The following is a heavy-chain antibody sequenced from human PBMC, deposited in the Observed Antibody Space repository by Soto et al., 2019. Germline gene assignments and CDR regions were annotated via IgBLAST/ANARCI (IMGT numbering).Heavy chain of an antibody. CDR3: AREGSSGYSTEYFQH. CDR1: GYTFSSYA. Sequence: SVKVSCKASGYTFSSYAINWVRQAPGQGLEWMGGIIPIFGTANYAQKFQGRVTITADKSTSTAYMELSSLRSEDTAVYYCAREGSSGYSTEYFQHWGQGTLVTVSS. D-gene: IGHD3-22*01. J-gene: IGHJ1*01. CDR2: IIPIFGTA. V-gene: IGHV1-69*06.